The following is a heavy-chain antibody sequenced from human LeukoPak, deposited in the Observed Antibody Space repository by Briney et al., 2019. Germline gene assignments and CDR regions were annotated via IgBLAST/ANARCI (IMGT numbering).Heavy chain of an antibody. CDR2: ISPFFGTA. D-gene: IGHD6-13*01. J-gene: IGHJ6*03. CDR1: GGTLRSYA. V-gene: IGHV1-69*13. CDR3: ATPRAAASYNYYYYYMDV. Sequence: VASVKVSCKASGGTLRSYAISGVGQAPGQGLEWMGGISPFFGTANYAQKFQGRVTITADESTRTAYMELSSLRSEDTAVYYCATPRAAASYNYYYYYMDVWGKGTTVTVSS.